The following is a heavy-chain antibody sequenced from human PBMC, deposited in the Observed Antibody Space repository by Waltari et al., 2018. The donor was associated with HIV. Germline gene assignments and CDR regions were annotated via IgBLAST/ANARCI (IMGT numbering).Heavy chain of an antibody. Sequence: EVQLVESGGGLVKPGGSLRLSCAASGFTFSSYSMNWVRQAPGKGLEWVSSISSSSSYIYYADSVKGRFTISRDNAKNSLYLKMNSLRAEDTAVYYCARGVYGSGSYYPRFDYWGQGTLVTVSS. V-gene: IGHV3-21*01. CDR1: GFTFSSYS. J-gene: IGHJ4*02. D-gene: IGHD3-10*01. CDR2: ISSSSSYI. CDR3: ARGVYGSGSYYPRFDY.